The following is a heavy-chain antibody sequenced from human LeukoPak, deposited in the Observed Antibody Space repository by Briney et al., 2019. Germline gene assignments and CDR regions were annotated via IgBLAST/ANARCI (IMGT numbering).Heavy chain of an antibody. CDR2: IGNSGRNI. CDR3: ARDRAQYQLPVYFFDY. Sequence: GGSLRLSCAASGFTFSSDPISWVRQSPGKGLEWVSSIGNSGRNIDYADSVKGRFTISRDNSKNTLYLQMNSLRAEDTAVYYCARDRAQYQLPVYFFDYWGQGTLVTVSS. J-gene: IGHJ4*02. D-gene: IGHD2-2*01. CDR1: GFTFSSDP. V-gene: IGHV3-23*01.